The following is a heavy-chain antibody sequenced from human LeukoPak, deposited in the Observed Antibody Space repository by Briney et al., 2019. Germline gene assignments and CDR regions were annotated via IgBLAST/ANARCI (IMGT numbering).Heavy chain of an antibody. CDR3: VRGGIITSYAFEI. Sequence: GGSLRLSCAASGFTFSSYSMNWVRQAPGKGLEWVSAISSDSNYIYYADSLKGRFTISRDNAKNSLYLQMNSLRAEDTAVYYCVRGGIITSYAFEIWGQGTMVTVSS. CDR2: ISSDSNYI. V-gene: IGHV3-21*01. J-gene: IGHJ3*02. CDR1: GFTFSSYS. D-gene: IGHD1-26*01.